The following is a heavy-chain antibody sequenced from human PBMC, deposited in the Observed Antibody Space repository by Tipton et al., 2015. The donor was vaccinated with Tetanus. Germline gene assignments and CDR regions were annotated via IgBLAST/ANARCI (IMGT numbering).Heavy chain of an antibody. CDR3: ARHLYGYWFDP. CDR1: GGSFSGYY. J-gene: IGHJ5*02. D-gene: IGHD3-10*01. CDR2: INHSGST. Sequence: TLSLTCAVYGGSFSGYYWSWIRQPPGKGLEWIGEINHSGSTNYSPSLKSRVTIAVDTSQNLFSLRLTSVTAADTAVYYCARHLYGYWFDPWGQGALVTVSS. V-gene: IGHV4-34*01.